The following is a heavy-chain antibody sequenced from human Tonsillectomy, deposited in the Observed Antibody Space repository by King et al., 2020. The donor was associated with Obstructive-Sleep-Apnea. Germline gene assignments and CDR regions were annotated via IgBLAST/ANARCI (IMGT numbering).Heavy chain of an antibody. CDR1: GFTFSSYA. V-gene: IGHV3-23*04. CDR3: AKEGGGSGVYWVDS. J-gene: IGHJ4*02. Sequence: VQLVESGGGMVQPGGSLRLSGAASGFTFSSYAISWVRQAPGKGLEWVSAINTRGTTFYAGSVRGRFTISRDNSKYTVDLQVNSLRAEDTALYYCAKEGGGSGVYWVDSWGQGTLVTVSS. CDR2: INTRGTT. D-gene: IGHD3-10*01.